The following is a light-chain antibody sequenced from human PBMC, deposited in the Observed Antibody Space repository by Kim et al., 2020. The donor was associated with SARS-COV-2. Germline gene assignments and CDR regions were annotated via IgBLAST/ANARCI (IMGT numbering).Light chain of an antibody. J-gene: IGLJ3*02. CDR1: SGSIASNY. V-gene: IGLV6-57*03. CDR3: QSYDSSNLV. Sequence: GKTLTISCTRISGSIASNYVQWYQQRPGSAPTTVIYEDDQRPSGVPDRFSGSIDSSSNSASLTISGLKTEDEADYYCQSYDSSNLVFGGGTQLTVL. CDR2: EDD.